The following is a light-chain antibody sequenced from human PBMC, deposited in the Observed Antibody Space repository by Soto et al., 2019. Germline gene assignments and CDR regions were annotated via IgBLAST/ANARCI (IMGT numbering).Light chain of an antibody. V-gene: IGKV3-20*01. CDR2: GPS. CDR3: QQFQSSLRS. J-gene: IGKJ1*01. Sequence: IVLTQSPGTLSLSPGETATLSCRASESLSPHSIAWYQQKPGQAPRLLIYGPSGRATGIPERNRGSGSRTTFTLTISGLEPEDLAVYYSQQFQSSLRSFGLGTQVEV. CDR1: ESLSPHS.